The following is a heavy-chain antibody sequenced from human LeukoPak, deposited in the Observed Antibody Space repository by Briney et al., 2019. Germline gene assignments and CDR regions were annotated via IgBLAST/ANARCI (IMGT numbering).Heavy chain of an antibody. CDR3: ARGTLGYCNTTSCLSWFDP. CDR2: IKSKTDGGTT. J-gene: IGHJ5*02. V-gene: IGHV3-15*01. CDR1: GFTFSNAW. Sequence: GGSLRLSCAASGFTFSNAWMSWVRQAPGKGLEWVGRIKSKTDGGTTDYAAPVKGRFTISRDDSKNTLYLQMNSLRAEDAAVYYCARGTLGYCNTTSCLSWFDPWGQGTLVTVSS. D-gene: IGHD2-2*01.